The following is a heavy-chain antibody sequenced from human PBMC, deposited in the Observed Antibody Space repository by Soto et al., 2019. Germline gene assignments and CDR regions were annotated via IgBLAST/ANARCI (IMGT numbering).Heavy chain of an antibody. CDR2: IWYDGSNK. J-gene: IGHJ4*02. CDR3: ATDHYYYDRSGSSYD. D-gene: IGHD3-22*01. V-gene: IGHV3-33*01. CDR1: RFTFSSYG. Sequence: LRLSCAASRFTFSSYGMHWVRQAPGKGLEWVAVIWYDGSNKYYADSVKGRFAISRDNSKNTLYLQMNSLRAEDTAVYYCATDHYYYDRSGSSYDWGQGTLVTVYS.